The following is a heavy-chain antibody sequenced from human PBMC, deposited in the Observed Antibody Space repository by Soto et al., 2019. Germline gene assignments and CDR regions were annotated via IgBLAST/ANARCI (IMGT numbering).Heavy chain of an antibody. V-gene: IGHV4-59*01. CDR3: ASSSLGSRVGPPPYYYYGMDV. CDR1: GGSISSYY. J-gene: IGHJ6*02. Sequence: QVQLQESGPGLVKPSETLSLTCTVSGGSISSYYWSWIRQPPGKGLEWIGYIYYSGSTNYNPSLKSRVTISVDTSKNQYSLKLSSVTAADTAVYYCASSSLGSRVGPPPYYYYGMDVWGQGTTVTVSS. CDR2: IYYSGST. D-gene: IGHD2-15*01.